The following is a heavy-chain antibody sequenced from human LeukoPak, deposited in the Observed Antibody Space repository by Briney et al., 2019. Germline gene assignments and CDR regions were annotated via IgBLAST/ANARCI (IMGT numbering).Heavy chain of an antibody. Sequence: SETLSLTCTVSGGSISSSSYYWGWIRQPPGKGLEWIGSIYYSGSTYYNPSLKSRVTISVDTSKNQFSLKLSSVTAADTAVYYCARVYNYGRSYFGFSIWGQGTMVTVSS. J-gene: IGHJ3*02. CDR2: IYYSGST. CDR1: GGSISSSSYY. CDR3: ARVYNYGRSYFGFSI. V-gene: IGHV4-39*07. D-gene: IGHD1-26*01.